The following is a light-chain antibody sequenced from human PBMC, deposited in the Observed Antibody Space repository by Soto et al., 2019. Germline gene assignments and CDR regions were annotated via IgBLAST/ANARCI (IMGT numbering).Light chain of an antibody. CDR1: SSNIGAGYD. CDR3: QSFDSSLSGWV. CDR2: GNT. Sequence: QSLLTQPPSVSGTPGQRVTISCTGGSSNIGAGYDVHWYQQLPGTAPKLLVSGNTNRPSGVPDRFSGSKSGTSASLAITGLQAEDEADYYCQSFDSSLSGWVFGGGTKLTVL. J-gene: IGLJ3*02. V-gene: IGLV1-40*01.